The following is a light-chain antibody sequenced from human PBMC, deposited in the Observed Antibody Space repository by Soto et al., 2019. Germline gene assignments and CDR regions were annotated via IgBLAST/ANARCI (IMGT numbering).Light chain of an antibody. J-gene: IGKJ4*01. CDR3: QQSDSAPLT. CDR2: AAS. V-gene: IGKV1-39*01. CDR1: QSISSH. Sequence: QMTQSPSSLFASVGDRVTITCRASQSISSHLNWYQQKVGQTPRLLIYAASTLQSEVPPKFSGSGSGTEFALTIRGLQPEDFASDYCQQSDSAPLTFGGGTKIQI.